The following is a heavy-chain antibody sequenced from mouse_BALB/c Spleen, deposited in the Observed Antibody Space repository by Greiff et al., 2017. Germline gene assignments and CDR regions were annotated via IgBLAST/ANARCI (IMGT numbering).Heavy chain of an antibody. CDR2: IYPGNGDT. CDR3: ASSTPGAY. V-gene: IGHV1-12*01. D-gene: IGHD1-1*01. Sequence: QVQLQQPGAELVKPGASVKMSCKASGYTFTSYNMHWVKQTPGQGLEWIGAIYPGNGDTSYNQKFKGKATLTADKSSSTAYMQLSSLTSEDSAVYYCASSTPGAYWGQGTLVTVSA. J-gene: IGHJ3*01. CDR1: GYTFTSYN.